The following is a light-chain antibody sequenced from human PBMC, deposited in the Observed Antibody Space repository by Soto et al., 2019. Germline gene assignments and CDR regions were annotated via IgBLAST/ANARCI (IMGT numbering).Light chain of an antibody. J-gene: IGKJ1*01. Sequence: DIQMTQSPSSLSASVGDRVTITCRASQGISSSFAWYQQEPGKVPKLLIYDASTLQSGCSSRFSGSGSGTDFTLTISSLQPEDVATYYCQKCDSAPEAFGQGTKVEIK. CDR3: QKCDSAPEA. CDR1: QGISSS. V-gene: IGKV1-27*01. CDR2: DAS.